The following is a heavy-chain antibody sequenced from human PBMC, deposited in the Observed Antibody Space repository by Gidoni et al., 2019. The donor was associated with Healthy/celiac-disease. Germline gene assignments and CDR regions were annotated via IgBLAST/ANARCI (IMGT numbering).Heavy chain of an antibody. J-gene: IGHJ4*02. D-gene: IGHD3-3*01. CDR2: ISYDGSNK. CDR1: GFPFSSYG. CDR3: AKAITPYYDFWSGVELDY. Sequence: QVQLVESGGGVVQPGRSLRLSCAASGFPFSSYGMHWVRQAPGKGLEWVAVISYDGSNKYYADSVKGRFTISRDNSKNTLYLQMNSLRAEDTAVYYCAKAITPYYDFWSGVELDYWGQGTLVTVSS. V-gene: IGHV3-30*18.